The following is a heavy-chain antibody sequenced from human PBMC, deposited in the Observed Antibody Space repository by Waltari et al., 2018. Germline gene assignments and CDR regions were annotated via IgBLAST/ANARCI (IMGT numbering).Heavy chain of an antibody. Sequence: QITLKESGPTLVKPTQTLTLTCTFSGFSLSTSGVGVGWIRQPPGKALEWLALIFWNDVKRYSPCLTSRLTITQETAIDQVVLTMTSMDPVGTATYYCAHRLYSSSLCYSGMDVWGQGTTVTVSS. D-gene: IGHD6-13*01. CDR3: AHRLYSSSLCYSGMDV. CDR2: IFWNDVK. V-gene: IGHV2-5*01. J-gene: IGHJ6*02. CDR1: GFSLSTSGVG.